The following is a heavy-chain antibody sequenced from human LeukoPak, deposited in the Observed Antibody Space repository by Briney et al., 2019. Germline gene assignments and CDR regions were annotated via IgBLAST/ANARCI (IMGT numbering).Heavy chain of an antibody. CDR1: GASINSHY. CDR3: ARALNPLTGTYYFDY. CDR2: IYISGST. D-gene: IGHD4/OR15-4a*01. V-gene: IGHV4-4*07. Sequence: KTSETLSLTCSVSGASINSHYWTWIRQPAGKGLEWIGRIYISGSTNYSPSLKSRVTMSVDTSKNQFSLNLISVTAADTAVYYCARALNPLTGTYYFDYWGQGTLVTASS. J-gene: IGHJ4*02.